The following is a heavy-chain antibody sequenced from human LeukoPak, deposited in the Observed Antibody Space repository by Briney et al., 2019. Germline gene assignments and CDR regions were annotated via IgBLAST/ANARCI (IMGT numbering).Heavy chain of an antibody. Sequence: ASVKVSCKASGGTFSSYAISWVRQAPGQGLEWMGGIIPIFGTANYAQKFQGRVTITADESTSTAYMEPSSLRSEDTAVYYCARSIVVVNYFDYWGQGALVTVSS. V-gene: IGHV1-69*13. J-gene: IGHJ4*02. CDR2: IIPIFGTA. CDR3: ARSIVVVNYFDY. CDR1: GGTFSSYA. D-gene: IGHD2-15*01.